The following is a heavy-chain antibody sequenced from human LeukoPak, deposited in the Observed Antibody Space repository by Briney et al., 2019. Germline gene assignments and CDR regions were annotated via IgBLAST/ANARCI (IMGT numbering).Heavy chain of an antibody. J-gene: IGHJ4*02. D-gene: IGHD3-22*01. CDR1: GFTFSSYW. CDR3: ARDQYYYDSSGYYGY. CDR2: IKKDGSEK. V-gene: IGHV3-7*03. Sequence: GGSLRLSCAASGFTFSSYWMSWVRQAPGKGLEWVANIKKDGSEKYYVDSVKGRFTISRDNAKTSLYLQMNSLRAEDTAVYYCARDQYYYDSSGYYGYWGQGTLVTVSS.